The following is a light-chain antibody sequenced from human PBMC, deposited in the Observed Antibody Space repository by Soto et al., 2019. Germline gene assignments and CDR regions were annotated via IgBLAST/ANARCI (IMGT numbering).Light chain of an antibody. J-gene: IGKJ1*01. Sequence: EIVLTQSPGTLSLSPGERATLSCRASQSVSSSYLAWYQQKPCQAPRPLIYGASSRAIGIPDRFSGSGSGTDFSLTISRLEPEDFAVYYCQQYGSSPWTFGQGTKVDIK. CDR3: QQYGSSPWT. V-gene: IGKV3-20*01. CDR1: QSVSSSY. CDR2: GAS.